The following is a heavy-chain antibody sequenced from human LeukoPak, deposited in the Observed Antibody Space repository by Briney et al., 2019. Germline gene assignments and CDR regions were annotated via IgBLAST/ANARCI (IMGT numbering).Heavy chain of an antibody. D-gene: IGHD3-9*01. CDR2: IIPIFGTA. V-gene: IGHV1-69*13. CDR1: GGTFSSYA. CDR3: ARAPYYDILTGYFPIDY. Sequence: ASVKVSCKASGGTFSSYAISWVRQAPGQGLEWMGGIIPIFGTANYAQKFQGRVTITADESTSTAYMELSSLRSEDTAVYYCARAPYYDILTGYFPIDYWGQGTLVTVSS. J-gene: IGHJ4*02.